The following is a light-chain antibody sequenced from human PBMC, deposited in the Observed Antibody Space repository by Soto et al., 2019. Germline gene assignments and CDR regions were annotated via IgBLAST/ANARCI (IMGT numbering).Light chain of an antibody. J-gene: IGKJ2*01. CDR1: QSISSW. V-gene: IGKV1-5*03. CDR3: QQYNSYPYT. CDR2: KAS. Sequence: DIQMTQSPSTLSASVGDRVPITCRASQSISSWLAWYQQKPGKAPKLPIYKASSLESGVPSRFSGSGSGTEFTLTISSLQPDDFATYYCQQYNSYPYTVGQGTKVDIK.